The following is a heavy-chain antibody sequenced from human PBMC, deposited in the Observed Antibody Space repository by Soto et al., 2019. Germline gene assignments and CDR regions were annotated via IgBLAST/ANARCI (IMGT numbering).Heavy chain of an antibody. CDR3: ARDAYGDYVMFDY. D-gene: IGHD4-17*01. CDR1: GFTFSSYS. Sequence: EVQLVESGGGLVKPGGSLRLSCAASGFTFSSYSMNWVRQAPGRGLEWVSSISSSSSYIYYADSVKGRFTISRDNAKNTLYLKMSSLRAEDTAVYYCARDAYGDYVMFDYWGQGTLVTVSS. V-gene: IGHV3-21*01. CDR2: ISSSSSYI. J-gene: IGHJ4*02.